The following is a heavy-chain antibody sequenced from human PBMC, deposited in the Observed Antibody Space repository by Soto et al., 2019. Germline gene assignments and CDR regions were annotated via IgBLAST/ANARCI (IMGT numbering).Heavy chain of an antibody. CDR2: ISGSGGST. J-gene: IGHJ4*02. CDR1: GFTFSSYA. Sequence: GGSLRLSCDASGFTFSSYAMSWVRQAPGKGLEWVSAISGSGGSTYYADSVKGRFTISRDNSKNTLYLQMNSLRAEDTAVYYCAKDQGWDYDILTGSDYWGQGTLVTVSS. D-gene: IGHD3-9*01. V-gene: IGHV3-23*01. CDR3: AKDQGWDYDILTGSDY.